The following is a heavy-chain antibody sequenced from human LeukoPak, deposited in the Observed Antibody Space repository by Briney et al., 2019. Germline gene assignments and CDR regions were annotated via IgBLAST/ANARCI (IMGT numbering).Heavy chain of an antibody. CDR1: GYTFTGYY. Sequence: ASVKVSCKASGYTFTGYYMHWVRQAPGQGLEWMGWINPNSGGTNYAQKFQGRVTMTRDTSISTAYMELSRLRSDDTAVYYCARGPPTILYSNWFDPWGQGTLVTVSS. CDR2: INPNSGGT. V-gene: IGHV1-2*02. D-gene: IGHD2-8*01. J-gene: IGHJ5*02. CDR3: ARGPPTILYSNWFDP.